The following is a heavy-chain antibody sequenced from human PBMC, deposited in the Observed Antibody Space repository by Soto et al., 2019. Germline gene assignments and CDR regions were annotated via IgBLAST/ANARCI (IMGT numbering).Heavy chain of an antibody. CDR3: ARDFRNKGMDV. Sequence: PGGSLRLSXVASGFSLSDYYMAWIRQAPGKGLEWLSYITGTSDSIHYADSVRGRFIISRDNAKNSLYLQMNSLRVDDTAVYYCARDFRNKGMDVWGQGTTVTVSS. CDR2: ITGTSDSI. J-gene: IGHJ6*02. CDR1: GFSLSDYY. V-gene: IGHV3-11*01.